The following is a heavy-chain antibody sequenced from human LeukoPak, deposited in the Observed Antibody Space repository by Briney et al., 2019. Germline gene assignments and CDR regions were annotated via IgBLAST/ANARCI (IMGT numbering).Heavy chain of an antibody. CDR3: ARDTSLRGYSSFDY. Sequence: GGSLRLSCAASGFTFSSYSMNWVRQAPGKGLEWVSSISSSSYIYYADSVKGRFTISRDNAKNSLYLQMNSLRAEDTAVYYCARDTSLRGYSSFDYWGQGTLVTVSS. J-gene: IGHJ4*02. D-gene: IGHD5-18*01. CDR2: ISSSSYI. V-gene: IGHV3-21*01. CDR1: GFTFSSYS.